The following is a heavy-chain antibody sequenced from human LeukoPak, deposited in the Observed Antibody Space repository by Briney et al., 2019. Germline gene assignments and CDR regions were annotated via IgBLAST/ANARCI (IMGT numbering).Heavy chain of an antibody. CDR1: GFSLRTTGVG. Sequence: SGPTLVKPTQTLTLTCTFSGFSLRTTGVGVGWIRQPPGKALEWLALIYWDDAKRYSPSLKRRLTITKDTSKNQVVLTMTNMDPMGKATYFCAHSQNYYESSGYYSSFDYWGQGTLVTVSS. J-gene: IGHJ4*02. D-gene: IGHD3-22*01. CDR2: IYWDDAK. CDR3: AHSQNYYESSGYYSSFDY. V-gene: IGHV2-5*02.